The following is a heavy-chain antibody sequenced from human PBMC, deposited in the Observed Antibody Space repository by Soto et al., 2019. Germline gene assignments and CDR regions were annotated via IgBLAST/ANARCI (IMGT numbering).Heavy chain of an antibody. D-gene: IGHD5-18*01. CDR3: ARRHTYGPSFDY. CDR1: GYSFTSFW. CDR2: IYPDDT. Sequence: EVQLVQSGAEVKKPGESLKISCKGSGYSFTSFWIGWVRQMPGKGLEWMGIIYPDDTRESPSSQGQVTISADKSISTAYLQWSSLKASDTAMYYCARRHTYGPSFDYWGQGTLVTVSS. V-gene: IGHV5-51*03. J-gene: IGHJ4*02.